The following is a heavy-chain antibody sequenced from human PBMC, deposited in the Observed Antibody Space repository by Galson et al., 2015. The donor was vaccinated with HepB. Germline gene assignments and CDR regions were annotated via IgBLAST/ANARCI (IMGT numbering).Heavy chain of an antibody. Sequence: QSGAEVKKPGESLRISCKASGYTFTSYAMHWVRQAPGQRLEWMGWINAGNGNTRYSQKFQGRVTITRDTSASTAYMELSSLRSEDTAVYYCARRRSYFFDHWGQGTLVTVSS. D-gene: IGHD6-25*01. CDR2: INAGNGNT. CDR1: GYTFTSYA. J-gene: IGHJ4*02. CDR3: ARRRSYFFDH. V-gene: IGHV1-3*01.